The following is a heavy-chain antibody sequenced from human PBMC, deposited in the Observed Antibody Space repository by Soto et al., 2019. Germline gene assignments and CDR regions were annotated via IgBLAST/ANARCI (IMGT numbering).Heavy chain of an antibody. D-gene: IGHD2-21*02. CDR3: ARDLWGYCGTDCYPLDV. J-gene: IGHJ6*02. V-gene: IGHV4-59*01. CDR2: MYNTGST. CDR1: GCSSSSYY. Sequence: PSETLSLTCTVSGCSSSSYYWSWIRTPPGKGLEWIGYMYNTGSTIYNPSLKSRVTISVDTSKNQFSLKLNSVTAADTAVYYCARDLWGYCGTDCYPLDVWGQGTTVT.